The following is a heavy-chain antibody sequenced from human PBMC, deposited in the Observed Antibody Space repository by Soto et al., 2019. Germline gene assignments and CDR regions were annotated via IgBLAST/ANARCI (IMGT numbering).Heavy chain of an antibody. CDR2: IYYTGTT. D-gene: IGHD2-2*01. V-gene: IGHV4-28*01. CDR1: GYSLNSNNW. Sequence: KSSETLSLTCVVSGYSLNSNNWWCWIRQPPGKGLEWIGDIYYTGTTYYNPSLKSRVTMSVDTAKDQFSLRLSSVTAVDTAVYYWARQQRKPAAMWYWGQGTLVTVSS. J-gene: IGHJ4*02. CDR3: ARQQRKPAAMWY.